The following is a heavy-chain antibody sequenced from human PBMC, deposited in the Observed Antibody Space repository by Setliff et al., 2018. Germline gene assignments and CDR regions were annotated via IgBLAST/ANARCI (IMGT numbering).Heavy chain of an antibody. V-gene: IGHV4-31*03. D-gene: IGHD3-10*01. CDR1: GGPISSGCYY. CDR2: IYHSGST. Sequence: SETLSLTCTVSGGPISSGCYYWSWLLQHPGKGPEWIGYIYHSGSTYYNPSLKSRVTISVDTSKNQFFLKLSSVTAADTAVYYCARDTLLRGSRRSMDVWGKGTTVTVSS. CDR3: ARDTLLRGSRRSMDV. J-gene: IGHJ6*03.